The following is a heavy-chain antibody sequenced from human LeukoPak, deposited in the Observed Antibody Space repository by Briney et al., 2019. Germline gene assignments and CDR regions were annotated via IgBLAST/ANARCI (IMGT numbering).Heavy chain of an antibody. D-gene: IGHD2-15*01. V-gene: IGHV4-59*11. J-gene: IGHJ4*02. CDR3: ARSSKDLLFDY. CDR1: GGSISSQY. Sequence: SKTLSLTCTVSGGSISSQYWSWIRQPPGKGLEWIGYIDYSGSTNYNPSLKSRVTISVDTSKNHFSLKLSSVTTADTAVYYCARSSKDLLFDYWGQGTLVTVSS. CDR2: IDYSGST.